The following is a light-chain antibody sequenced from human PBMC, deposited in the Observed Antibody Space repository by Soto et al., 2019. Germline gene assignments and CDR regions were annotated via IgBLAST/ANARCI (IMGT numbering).Light chain of an antibody. CDR2: EVN. V-gene: IGLV2-8*01. CDR3: SSYAGSSNV. J-gene: IGLJ1*01. Sequence: QSVLAQPPSASGSPGQSVAISCTGTSSDVGGYNYVSWYQQHPGKAPKLMIYEVNKRPSGVPDRFYGSKSGNTASLTVSGLQAEDEADYYCSSYAGSSNVFGTGTTVTVL. CDR1: SSDVGGYNY.